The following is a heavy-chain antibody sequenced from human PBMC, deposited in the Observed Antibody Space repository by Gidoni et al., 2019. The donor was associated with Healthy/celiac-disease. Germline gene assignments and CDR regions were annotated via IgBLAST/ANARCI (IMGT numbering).Heavy chain of an antibody. Sequence: QVQLVQSGAEVKKPGASVKVSCKASGYTFTGYYMHWVRQAPGQGLEWMGWINPNSGGTNDAQKFQGRVTMTRDTSISTAYMELSRLRSDDTAVYYCARDPDTAMVPDYWGQGTLVTVSS. V-gene: IGHV1-2*02. CDR1: GYTFTGYY. CDR2: INPNSGGT. CDR3: ARDPDTAMVPDY. J-gene: IGHJ4*02. D-gene: IGHD5-18*01.